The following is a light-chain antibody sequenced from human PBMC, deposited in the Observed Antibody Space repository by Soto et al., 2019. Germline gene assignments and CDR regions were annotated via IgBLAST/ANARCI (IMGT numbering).Light chain of an antibody. CDR2: SNT. CDR1: RSNIGTNT. CDR3: ASWDDSVKGV. Sequence: QSVLTQPPSASGTPGQRVTISCSGSRSNIGTNTVNWYQQLPGTAPKLLIYSNTQRPSGVPDRFSDSKSGTSASLAISGLQSEDEADYYCASWDDSVKGVFGGGTKLTVL. J-gene: IGLJ2*01. V-gene: IGLV1-44*01.